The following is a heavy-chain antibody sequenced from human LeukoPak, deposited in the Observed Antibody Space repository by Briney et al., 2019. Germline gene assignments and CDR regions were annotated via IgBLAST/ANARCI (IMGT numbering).Heavy chain of an antibody. D-gene: IGHD5-18*01. V-gene: IGHV1-2*02. CDR3: ARDGRRGYSYGDIDY. CDR2: INPKNSGT. J-gene: IGHJ4*02. CDR1: GSTFTDFY. Sequence: ASVKVSCKASGSTFTDFYIHWLRQAPGGGPQWIAWINPKNSGTKYEQKFQGRVTLTWDTSTRTAYMELTNLRSDDTAVYYCARDGRRGYSYGDIDYWGQGTLVTVSS.